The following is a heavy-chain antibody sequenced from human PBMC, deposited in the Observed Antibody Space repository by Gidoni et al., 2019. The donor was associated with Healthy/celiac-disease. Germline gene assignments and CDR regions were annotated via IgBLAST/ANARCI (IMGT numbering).Heavy chain of an antibody. Sequence: EVQLVESGGGLVQPGRSLRLSCTASGFTFGDYAMSWVRQAPGKGLEGVGFIRSKAYGGTTEYAASVKGRFTISRDDSKSIAYLQMNSLKTEDTAVYYCTRDLTQWESDAFDIWGQGTMVTVSS. CDR1: GFTFGDYA. CDR3: TRDLTQWESDAFDI. J-gene: IGHJ3*02. CDR2: IRSKAYGGTT. V-gene: IGHV3-49*04. D-gene: IGHD1-26*01.